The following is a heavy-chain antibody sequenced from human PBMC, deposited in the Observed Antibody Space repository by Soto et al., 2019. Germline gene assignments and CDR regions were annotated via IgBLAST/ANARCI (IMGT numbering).Heavy chain of an antibody. J-gene: IGHJ3*02. Sequence: QVQLQESGPGLVKPSQTLSLTCTVSGGSISSGGYYWSWIRQHPGKGLEWIGYIYYSGSTYYNPSLKSRVTISVDTSKNQFSLKLSSVTAADTAVYYCARLYGDYGLRFSHRGAFDIWGQGTMVTVSS. CDR2: IYYSGST. V-gene: IGHV4-31*03. D-gene: IGHD4-17*01. CDR1: GGSISSGGYY. CDR3: ARLYGDYGLRFSHRGAFDI.